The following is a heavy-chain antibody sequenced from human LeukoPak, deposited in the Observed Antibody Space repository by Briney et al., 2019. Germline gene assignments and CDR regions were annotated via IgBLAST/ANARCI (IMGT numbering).Heavy chain of an antibody. J-gene: IGHJ4*02. CDR1: GFTFSNYA. V-gene: IGHV3-23*01. D-gene: IGHD6-19*01. CDR3: AKREDSSDWYAGDY. CDR2: ISGSGGST. Sequence: GGSLRLSCAGSGFTFSNYAMSWVRQAPGKGLEWVSAISGSGGSTYYADSVKGRFTISRDNSKNTLYLQMNSLRAEDTALYYCAKREDSSDWYAGDYWGQGTLVTVSS.